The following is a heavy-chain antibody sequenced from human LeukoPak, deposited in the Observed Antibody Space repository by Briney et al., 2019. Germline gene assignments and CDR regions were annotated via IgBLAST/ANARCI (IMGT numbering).Heavy chain of an antibody. Sequence: PGRSLRLSCAASGFIFSNDAMNWVRQAPGKGLEWVSSISGSSSYIYYADSVKGRFTFSRDNAKNSLYLQMSSLRAEDTAVYYCARGFNNYDSFDYFDYWGQGSLVTVSS. J-gene: IGHJ4*02. CDR3: ARGFNNYDSFDYFDY. CDR1: GFIFSNDA. CDR2: ISGSSSYI. D-gene: IGHD4-11*01. V-gene: IGHV3-21*01.